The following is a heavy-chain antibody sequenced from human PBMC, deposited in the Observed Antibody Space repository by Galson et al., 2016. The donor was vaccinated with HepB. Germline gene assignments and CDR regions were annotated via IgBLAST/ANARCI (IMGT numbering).Heavy chain of an antibody. CDR1: GFTFSRYD. Sequence: SLRLSCAASGFTFSRYDIHWVRQVTGKGLQWVSAIGGAGDTYYSGSVKGRFTISRENAKNSLYLQMNSPTAGDTAVYYCARESTGRGVDAFDIWGQGTMVIVSS. CDR3: ARESTGRGVDAFDI. D-gene: IGHD3-16*01. V-gene: IGHV3-13*04. CDR2: IGGAGDT. J-gene: IGHJ3*02.